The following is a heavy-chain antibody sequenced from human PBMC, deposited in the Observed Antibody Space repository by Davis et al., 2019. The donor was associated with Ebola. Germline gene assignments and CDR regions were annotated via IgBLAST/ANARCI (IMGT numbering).Heavy chain of an antibody. Sequence: GESLKISCAASGFTVSSNYMSWVRQAPGKGLEWVSVIYSGGSTYYADSVKGRFTISRDNSKNTLYLQMNSLRAEDTAVYYCAKDLGSAGWYFDYWGQGTLVTVSS. J-gene: IGHJ4*02. V-gene: IGHV3-66*01. CDR2: IYSGGST. CDR3: AKDLGSAGWYFDY. D-gene: IGHD6-19*01. CDR1: GFTVSSNY.